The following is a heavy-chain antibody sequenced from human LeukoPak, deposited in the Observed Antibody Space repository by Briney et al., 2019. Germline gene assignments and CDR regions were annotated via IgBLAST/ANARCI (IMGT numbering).Heavy chain of an antibody. J-gene: IGHJ4*02. CDR1: GFTFSSYA. V-gene: IGHV3-30*04. D-gene: IGHD6-19*01. CDR2: ISYDGSNK. Sequence: PGRSLRLSCAASGFTFSSYAMHWVRQAPGKGLEWVAVISYDGSNKYYADSVKGRFTISRDNSKNTLYLQMSSLRAEDTAVYYCAGSSSGWDYFDYWGQGTLVTVSS. CDR3: AGSSSGWDYFDY.